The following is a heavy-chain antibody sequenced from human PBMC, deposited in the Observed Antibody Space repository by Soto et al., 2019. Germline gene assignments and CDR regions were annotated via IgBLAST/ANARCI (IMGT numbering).Heavy chain of an antibody. CDR2: TYYRSKWYN. CDR1: GDSVSSNSAA. D-gene: IGHD6-19*01. Sequence: PSQTLSLTCAISGDSVSSNSAAWNWIRQSPSRGLEWLGRTYYRSKWYNDYAVSVKSRITINPDTSKNQFSLQLNSVTPEDMAVYYCAREDRQWLVRGSGYYYGMDVWGQGTTVTVSS. J-gene: IGHJ6*02. CDR3: AREDRQWLVRGSGYYYGMDV. V-gene: IGHV6-1*01.